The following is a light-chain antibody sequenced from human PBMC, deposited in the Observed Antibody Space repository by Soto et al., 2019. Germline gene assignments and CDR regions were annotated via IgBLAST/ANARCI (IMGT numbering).Light chain of an antibody. J-gene: IGKJ3*01. CDR3: QQYGSLPFT. V-gene: IGKV3-20*01. CDR2: GTF. CDR1: QSVDSY. Sequence: EIVLTQSPDTLSLSPGERATLSCRASQSVDSYLAWYQQKPGQAPRLLIFGTFSRATGLPGRFSGSGSATDFTLTISRLEPEDFAVYYCQQYGSLPFTFGPGTKVDIK.